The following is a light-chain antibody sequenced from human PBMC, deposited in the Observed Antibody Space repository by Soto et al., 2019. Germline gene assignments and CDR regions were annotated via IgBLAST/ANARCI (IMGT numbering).Light chain of an antibody. Sequence: EIVMTHSAASVSVSPGERATLSCRASQSMGSNLAWYQQKPGQAPRLLIYGASNRATGVPARFSGSRSGTEFTLTINSLQSEDFAVYYCQRYNNWPLTFGGGTKVDIK. V-gene: IGKV3-15*01. CDR1: QSMGSN. CDR3: QRYNNWPLT. J-gene: IGKJ4*01. CDR2: GAS.